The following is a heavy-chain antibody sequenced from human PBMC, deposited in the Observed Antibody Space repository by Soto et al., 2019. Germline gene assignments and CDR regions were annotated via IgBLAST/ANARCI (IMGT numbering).Heavy chain of an antibody. CDR2: ISGSGGST. J-gene: IGHJ4*02. CDR1: GFTFSSYA. CDR3: AKPGNDFWSGYTITRPLDY. Sequence: GGSLRLSCAASGFTFSSYAMSWVRQAPGKGLEWVSAISGSGGSTYYADSVKGRFTISRDNSKNTLYLQMNSLRAEDTAVYYCAKPGNDFWSGYTITRPLDYWGQGTLVTVSS. D-gene: IGHD3-3*01. V-gene: IGHV3-23*01.